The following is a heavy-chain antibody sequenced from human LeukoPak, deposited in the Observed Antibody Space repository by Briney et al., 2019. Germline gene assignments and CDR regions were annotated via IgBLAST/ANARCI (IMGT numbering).Heavy chain of an antibody. V-gene: IGHV1-69*02. CDR1: VGTFSSYT. J-gene: IGHJ6*03. Sequence: SAKVSCKASVGTFSSYTISGVRQAPGQGLEWMGRIIPILGIANYTQKFQGRVTITADKSTSTAYMEQSSLRSEDTAVYYCARAGVTDRLEVAREAKYYYYYYMDVWGKGTTVTVPS. D-gene: IGHD2-2*01. CDR3: ARAGVTDRLEVAREAKYYYYYYMDV. CDR2: IIPILGIA.